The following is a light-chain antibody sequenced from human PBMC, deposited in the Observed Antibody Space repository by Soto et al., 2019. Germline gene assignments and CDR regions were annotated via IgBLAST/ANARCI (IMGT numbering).Light chain of an antibody. V-gene: IGLV2-11*01. J-gene: IGLJ2*01. Sequence: QSALPQPRSVSGSPGPSVTLSCTGTGSDVGGYNYVSWCQQHPGQAPKLMFYDVRKRPSGVPDRVSGSKSGNTASLTISGLQAEDEAEEYCGSHAGSYTGEGVVVGGGTKLTVL. CDR2: DVR. CDR3: GSHAGSYTGEGVV. CDR1: GSDVGGYNY.